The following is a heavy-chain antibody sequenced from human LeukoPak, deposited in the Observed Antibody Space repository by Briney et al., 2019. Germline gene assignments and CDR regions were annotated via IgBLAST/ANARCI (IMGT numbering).Heavy chain of an antibody. V-gene: IGHV1-18*01. J-gene: IGHJ4*02. CDR1: GYTFTSYG. CDR3: ARDKRTYYDSSGYYYGGGGNDH. CDR2: ISAYNGNT. D-gene: IGHD3-22*01. Sequence: ASVKVSCKASGYTFTSYGISWVRQAPGQGLEWMGWISAYNGNTNYAQKLQGRVTMTTDTSTSTAYMELRSLRSDDTAVYYCARDKRTYYDSSGYYYGGGGNDHWGQGTLVTVSS.